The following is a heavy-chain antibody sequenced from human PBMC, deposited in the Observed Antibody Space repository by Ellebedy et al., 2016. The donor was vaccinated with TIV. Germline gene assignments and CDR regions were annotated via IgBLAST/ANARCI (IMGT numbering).Heavy chain of an antibody. J-gene: IGHJ3*02. CDR1: GFSFVSYW. D-gene: IGHD4-17*01. CDR2: INQDGSQK. V-gene: IGHV3-7*01. CDR3: ATDGSYGDYRSPTHAFEM. Sequence: GESLKISCAASGFSFVSYWMTWVRQAPGKGLEWLANINQDGSQKYYVDSVKGRFTISRDNAKNSLFLQMFSLRAEDTALYYCATDGSYGDYRSPTHAFEMWGQGTMVSVSS.